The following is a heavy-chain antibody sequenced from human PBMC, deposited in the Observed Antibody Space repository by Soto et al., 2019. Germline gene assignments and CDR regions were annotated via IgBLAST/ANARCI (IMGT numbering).Heavy chain of an antibody. D-gene: IGHD2-2*01. V-gene: IGHV4-34*01. J-gene: IGHJ6*02. Sequence: SETLSLTCAVYGGSFSGYYWSWIRQPPGKGLEWIGEINHSGSTNYNPSLKSRVTISVDTSKNQFSLKLSSVTAADTAVYYCARDVCSSTSCYARYYYYYYGMDVWGQGTTVTSP. CDR3: ARDVCSSTSCYARYYYYYYGMDV. CDR2: INHSGST. CDR1: GGSFSGYY.